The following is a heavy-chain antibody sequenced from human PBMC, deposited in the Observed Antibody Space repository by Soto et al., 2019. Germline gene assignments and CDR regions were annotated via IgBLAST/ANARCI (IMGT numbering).Heavy chain of an antibody. CDR1: GGSISSGGYS. J-gene: IGHJ4*02. CDR2: IYHSGT. V-gene: IGHV4-30-2*01. CDR3: ARAGGLGAVAGDY. Sequence: QLQLQESGSGLVKPSQTLSLTCAVSGGSISSGGYSWSWIRQPPGKGLEWIGYIYHSGTYYNPSLKSRVTRSVDRSKNQFSLKLSSVTAADTAVYYCARAGGLGAVAGDYWGQGTLVTVSS. D-gene: IGHD6-19*01.